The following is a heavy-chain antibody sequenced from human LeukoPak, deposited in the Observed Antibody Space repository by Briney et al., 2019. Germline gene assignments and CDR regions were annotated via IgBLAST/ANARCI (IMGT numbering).Heavy chain of an antibody. Sequence: SETLSLTWTVSGGSVSSYYWSWIRQPPGKGLEWIGYIYFIGRTNYNPSLKSRVTISVDTSKNQCSLKLSSVTAADTAVYYCAREIRGWVAFAIAAAGKGGYYYYYMDVWGKGTTVTVSS. J-gene: IGHJ6*03. CDR1: GGSVSSYY. D-gene: IGHD6-13*01. V-gene: IGHV4-59*02. CDR3: AREIRGWVAFAIAAAGKGGYYYYYMDV. CDR2: IYFIGRT.